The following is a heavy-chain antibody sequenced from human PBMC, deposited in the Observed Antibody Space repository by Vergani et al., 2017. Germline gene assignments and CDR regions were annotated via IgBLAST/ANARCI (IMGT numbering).Heavy chain of an antibody. V-gene: IGHV3-30*01. D-gene: IGHD5-12*01. J-gene: IGHJ4*02. CDR1: GFTFSSYA. CDR2: ISYDGSNK. Sequence: QVQLVESGGGVVQPGRSLRLSCAASGFTFSSYAMHCVRQAPGKGLEWVAVISYDGSNKYYADSVKGRFTISRDNSKNTLYLQMNSLRAEDTAVYYCARDDLSDYESDYWGQGTLVTVSS. CDR3: ARDDLSDYESDY.